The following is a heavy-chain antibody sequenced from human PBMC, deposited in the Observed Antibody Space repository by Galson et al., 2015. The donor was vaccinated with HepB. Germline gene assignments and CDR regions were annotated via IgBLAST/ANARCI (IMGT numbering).Heavy chain of an antibody. J-gene: IGHJ6*02. V-gene: IGHV3-23*01. CDR2: ISGGGGNT. CDR3: AKSLRHYPYDMDV. Sequence: SLRLSCAASGFIFNNYAMTWVRQPPGKGPEWVSSISGGGGNTFYSESVKGRFTISRDNSKNTLFLQMNSLRADDTAVYSCAKSLRHYPYDMDVWGPGTTVSVSS. CDR1: GFIFNNYA. D-gene: IGHD1-26*01.